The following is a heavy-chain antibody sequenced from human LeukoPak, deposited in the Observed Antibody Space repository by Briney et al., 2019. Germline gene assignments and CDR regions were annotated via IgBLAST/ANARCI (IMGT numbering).Heavy chain of an antibody. J-gene: IGHJ4*02. V-gene: IGHV4-34*01. CDR1: GGSFSGYY. Sequence: PSETLSLTCAVYGGSFSGYYWSWIRQPPGKGLEWIGEINHSGSTNYNPSLKSRVTISVDTSKNQFSLKLSSVTAADTAVYYCARQVYSSSWAHIDYWGQGTLVTVSS. CDR2: INHSGST. CDR3: ARQVYSSSWAHIDY. D-gene: IGHD6-13*01.